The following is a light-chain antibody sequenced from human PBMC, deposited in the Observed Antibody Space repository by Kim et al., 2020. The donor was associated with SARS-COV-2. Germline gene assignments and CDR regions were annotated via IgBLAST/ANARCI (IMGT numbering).Light chain of an antibody. CDR1: KLGDKY. CDR3: QAWDSSTVV. CDR2: QDS. J-gene: IGLJ2*01. Sequence: VSPGQTASITCPGDKLGDKYACWYQQKPGQSPVLVIYQDSKRPSGIPERFSGSNSGNTATLTISGTQAMDEADYYCQAWDSSTVVFGGGTKLTVL. V-gene: IGLV3-1*01.